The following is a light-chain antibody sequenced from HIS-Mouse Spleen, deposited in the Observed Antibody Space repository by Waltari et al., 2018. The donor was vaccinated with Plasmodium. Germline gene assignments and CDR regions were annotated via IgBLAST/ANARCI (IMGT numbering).Light chain of an antibody. CDR2: GAS. V-gene: IGKV3-20*01. J-gene: IGKJ2*01. Sequence: EIVLTQSPGTLSLSPGERATLSCRASQSVSSSYLAWYQQKPGQAPRLRIYGASSRDTGIPDRCSGSGSGTDFTLTISRLEPEDFAVYYCQQYGSSPYTFGQGTKLEIK. CDR3: QQYGSSPYT. CDR1: QSVSSSY.